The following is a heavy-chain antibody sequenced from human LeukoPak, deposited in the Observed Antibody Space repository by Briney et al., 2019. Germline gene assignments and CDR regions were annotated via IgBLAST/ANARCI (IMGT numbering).Heavy chain of an antibody. Sequence: GGSLRLSCAASGFTFDDYGMSWVRQAPGKGLEWVSGINWNGDSTDYADSVKGRFTISRDNAKNSLYLQMNSLRAEDTALYYCARDPITVYAFDIWGQGTMVTVSS. CDR3: ARDPITVYAFDI. D-gene: IGHD3-10*01. CDR2: INWNGDST. CDR1: GFTFDDYG. V-gene: IGHV3-20*04. J-gene: IGHJ3*02.